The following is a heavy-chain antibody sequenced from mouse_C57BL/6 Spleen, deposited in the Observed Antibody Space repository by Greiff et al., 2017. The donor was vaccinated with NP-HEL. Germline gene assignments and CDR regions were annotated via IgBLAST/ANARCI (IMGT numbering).Heavy chain of an antibody. D-gene: IGHD2-3*01. CDR3: ARDDGYHYFDY. Sequence: QVQLQQPGAELVMPGASVKLSCKASGYTFTSYWMHWVKQRPGQGLEWIGEIDPSDSYTNYNQKFKGKSTLTVDKSSSTAYMQLSSLTSEDSAVYYCARDDGYHYFDYWGKGTTLTVSS. J-gene: IGHJ2*01. V-gene: IGHV1-69*01. CDR1: GYTFTSYW. CDR2: IDPSDSYT.